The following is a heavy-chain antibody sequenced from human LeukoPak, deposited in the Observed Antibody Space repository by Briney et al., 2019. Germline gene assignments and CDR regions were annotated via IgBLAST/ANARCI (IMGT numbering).Heavy chain of an antibody. Sequence: GASVKVSCKASGGTFSSYAISWVRQAPRQGLEWMGRIIPIFGIANYAQKFQGRVTITADKSTSTAYMELSSLRSEDTAVYYCAYCSSTSCFAEYFQHWGQGTLVTVSS. CDR3: AYCSSTSCFAEYFQH. CDR1: GGTFSSYA. V-gene: IGHV1-69*04. D-gene: IGHD2-2*01. CDR2: IIPIFGIA. J-gene: IGHJ1*01.